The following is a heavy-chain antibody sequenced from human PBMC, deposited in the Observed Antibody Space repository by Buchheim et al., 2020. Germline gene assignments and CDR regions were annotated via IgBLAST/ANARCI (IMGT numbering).Heavy chain of an antibody. CDR3: ARVLITMPSHPLDY. CDR1: GFTFSSYA. Sequence: EVQLLESGGGLVQPGGSLRLSCAASGFTFSSYAMSWVRQAPGKGLEWVANIKQDGSEKYYVDSVKGRFTISRDNAKNSLYLQMNSLRAEDTAVYYCARVLITMPSHPLDYWGQGTL. J-gene: IGHJ4*02. D-gene: IGHD3-10*01. V-gene: IGHV3-7*01. CDR2: IKQDGSEK.